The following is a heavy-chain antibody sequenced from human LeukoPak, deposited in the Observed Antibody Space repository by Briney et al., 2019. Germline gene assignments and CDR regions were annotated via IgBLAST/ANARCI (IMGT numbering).Heavy chain of an antibody. D-gene: IGHD6-19*01. J-gene: IGHJ4*02. CDR3: AKDAQGLVRGGIYFDF. V-gene: IGHV3-23*01. CDR2: MSGSGSST. Sequence: QTGRSLRLSCAASGFTFKTYAMNWVRQVPGKGPEWVSSMSGSGSSTDYADSVKGRFTISRDNSKNTLYLQMNSLRAEDTALYYCAKDAQGLVRGGIYFDFWGQGSLVTVSS. CDR1: GFTFKTYA.